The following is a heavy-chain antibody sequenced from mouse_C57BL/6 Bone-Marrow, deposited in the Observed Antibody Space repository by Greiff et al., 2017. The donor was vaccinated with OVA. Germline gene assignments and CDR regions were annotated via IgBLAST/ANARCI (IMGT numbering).Heavy chain of an antibody. CDR1: GYNIKDDY. CDR2: IDPESGDT. J-gene: IGHJ3*01. D-gene: IGHD1-1*01. CDR3: TTRCSRFGY. V-gene: IGHV14-4*01. Sequence: VQLQQSGAELVRPGASVKLSCTASGYNIKDDYMHWVKQRPEQGLEWIGWIDPESGDTDYASKFQGKATITADTSSNTAYLQLSSLTSEDTAVFYCTTRCSRFGYWGQGNLGTGFA.